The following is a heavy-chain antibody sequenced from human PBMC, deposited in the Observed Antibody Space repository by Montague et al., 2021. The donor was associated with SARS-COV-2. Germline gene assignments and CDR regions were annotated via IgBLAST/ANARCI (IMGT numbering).Heavy chain of an antibody. D-gene: IGHD1-14*01. Sequence: TYYNPSLKSRITMSVDPSKNQFSLTLSSVTAADTAIYSCVTRTPDVTGPFDYWGQGILVTVSS. CDR3: VTRTPDVTGPFDY. CDR2: T. J-gene: IGHJ4*02. V-gene: IGHV4-31*02.